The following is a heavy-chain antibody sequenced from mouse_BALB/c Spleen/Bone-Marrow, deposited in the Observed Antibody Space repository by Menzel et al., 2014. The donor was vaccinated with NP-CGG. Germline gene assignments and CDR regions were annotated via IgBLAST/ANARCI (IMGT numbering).Heavy chain of an antibody. D-gene: IGHD1-1*01. CDR3: ARWNYHGSLYWYFDV. J-gene: IGHJ1*01. CDR1: GYTFTSYW. CDR2: INPSNGRT. V-gene: IGHV1S81*02. Sequence: QVQLKESGAELVKPGASVKLSCKASGYTFTSYWMHWVKQRPGQGLEWIGEINPSNGRTNYNEKFKSKATLTVDKSSSTAYKQLSSLTSEDSAVYYCARWNYHGSLYWYFDVWGAGTSVTVSS.